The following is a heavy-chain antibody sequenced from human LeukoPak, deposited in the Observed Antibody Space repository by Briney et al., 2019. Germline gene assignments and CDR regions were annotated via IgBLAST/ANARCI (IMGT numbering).Heavy chain of an antibody. CDR2: IYTSGST. CDR1: GGSISSGSYY. V-gene: IGHV4-61*02. Sequence: PSETLPLTCTVSGGSISSGSYYWSWIRQPAGKGLEWIGRIYTSGSTNYNPSLKSRVTISVDTSKNQFSLKLSSVTAADTAVYYCARRGAARRGEFDYWGQGTLVTVSS. CDR3: ARRGAARRGEFDY. D-gene: IGHD6-6*01. J-gene: IGHJ4*02.